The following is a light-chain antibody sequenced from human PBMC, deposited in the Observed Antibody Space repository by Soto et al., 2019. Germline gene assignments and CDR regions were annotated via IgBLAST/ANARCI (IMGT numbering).Light chain of an antibody. J-gene: IGKJ1*01. V-gene: IGKV1-39*01. CDR3: QQTHSVPLT. CDR2: AAS. Sequence: DIQMTQSPSSLSASVGDRVTMTFRSSETISRSLNWFQQIPGKAPKLLIYAASILQNEVPSRFSGSGSGTDFTLSITSLQFEDFATYYCQQTHSVPLTFGQGTKVDI. CDR1: ETISRS.